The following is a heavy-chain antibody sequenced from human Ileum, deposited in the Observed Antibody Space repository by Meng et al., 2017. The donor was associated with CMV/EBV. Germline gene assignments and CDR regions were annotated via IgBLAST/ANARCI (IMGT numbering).Heavy chain of an antibody. CDR1: SESFSGYY. J-gene: IGHJ4*02. Sequence: QATVQQWGAGLLKPSETLSLTCAVYSESFSGYYWSWIRQPPGKGLEWIGEINHSGSTNYNPSLKSRVTISADTSKNQFSLKLSSVTAADTALYYCARAEEYYYDSRGYYFSDYWGQGTLVTVSS. CDR2: INHSGST. D-gene: IGHD3-22*01. V-gene: IGHV4-34*01. CDR3: ARAEEYYYDSRGYYFSDY.